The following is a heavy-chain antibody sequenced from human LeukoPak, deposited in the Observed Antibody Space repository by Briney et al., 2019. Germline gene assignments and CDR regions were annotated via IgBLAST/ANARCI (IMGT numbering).Heavy chain of an antibody. Sequence: GGSLRLSCAASGFTFSSYGMHWVRQAPGKGLEWVAVIWYDGSNKYYADSVKGRFTISRDNAKTSVYLQMNSLRPDDTAVYYCARTLVEVPGHSDLFDFWGQGTLVTVSS. CDR3: ARTLVEVPGHSDLFDF. V-gene: IGHV3-33*01. D-gene: IGHD2-2*01. J-gene: IGHJ4*02. CDR2: IWYDGSNK. CDR1: GFTFSSYG.